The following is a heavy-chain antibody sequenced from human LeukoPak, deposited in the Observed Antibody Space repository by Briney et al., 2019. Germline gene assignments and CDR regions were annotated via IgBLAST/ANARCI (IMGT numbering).Heavy chain of an antibody. CDR1: GFTFSSYW. CDR2: INSDGSST. CDR3: AKDPSYCSGGSCYIID. Sequence: GGSLRLSCAASGFTFSSYWMHWVRQAPGKGLVWVSRINSDGSSTSYADSVKGRFTISRDNAKNTLYLQMNSLRAEDTAVYYCAKDPSYCSGGSCYIIDWGQGTLVTVSS. V-gene: IGHV3-74*01. J-gene: IGHJ4*02. D-gene: IGHD2-15*01.